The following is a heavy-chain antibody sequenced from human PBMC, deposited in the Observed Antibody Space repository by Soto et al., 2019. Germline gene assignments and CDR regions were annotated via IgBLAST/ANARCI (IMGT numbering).Heavy chain of an antibody. CDR1: GFTFSSYA. Sequence: EVQLLESGGGLVQPGGSLRLSCAASGFTFSSYAMSWVRQAPGKGLEWVSAISGSGGSTYYADSVKGRFTISRDNSKNTLYLEMDSLRAEDTAVYYCAKDQWLAFYYFDYWGQGTLVTVSS. D-gene: IGHD6-19*01. V-gene: IGHV3-23*01. CDR3: AKDQWLAFYYFDY. J-gene: IGHJ4*02. CDR2: ISGSGGST.